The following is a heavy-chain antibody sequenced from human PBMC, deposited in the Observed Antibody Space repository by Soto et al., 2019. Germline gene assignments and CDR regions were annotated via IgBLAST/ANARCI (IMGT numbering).Heavy chain of an antibody. CDR3: ARGDIVATIWGRALGYFDY. D-gene: IGHD5-12*01. CDR2: IYYSGST. CDR1: GGSISSGGYY. Sequence: QVQLQESGPGLVKPSQTLSLTCTVSGGSISSGGYYWSWIRQHPGKGLAWIGYIYYSGSTYYNPSLQSRVTISVDTSKNQFSLKLSSVTAADTAVYYCARGDIVATIWGRALGYFDYWGQGTLVTVSS. J-gene: IGHJ4*02. V-gene: IGHV4-31*03.